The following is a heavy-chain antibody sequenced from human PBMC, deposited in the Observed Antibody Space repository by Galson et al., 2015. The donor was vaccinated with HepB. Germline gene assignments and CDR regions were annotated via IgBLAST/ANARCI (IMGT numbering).Heavy chain of an antibody. D-gene: IGHD2-2*01. Sequence: SLRLSCAASGFTFSDYYMSWIRQAPGKGLERVSYISSSGSTMYYADSVKGRFTISRDNAKNSLYLQMNSLRAEDTAVYYCARVRSGRDCSSTSCYPDYYYMDVWGKGTTVTVSS. CDR3: ARVRSGRDCSSTSCYPDYYYMDV. CDR2: ISSSGSTM. CDR1: GFTFSDYY. J-gene: IGHJ6*03. V-gene: IGHV3-11*01.